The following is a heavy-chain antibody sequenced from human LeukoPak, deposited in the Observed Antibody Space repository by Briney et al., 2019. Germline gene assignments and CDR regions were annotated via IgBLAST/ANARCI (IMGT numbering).Heavy chain of an antibody. CDR2: IYPSDSDT. CDR1: GYTFTDYW. Sequence: GESLKISCKGSGYTFTDYWIAWVRQMPGKGLEWMGIIYPSDSDTRYSPSSQGQVTFSADKSINTAYLQWSSLRASDTAIYYCARQCCRGASPGFDPWGQGTLVTVSS. J-gene: IGHJ5*02. D-gene: IGHD3-10*01. CDR3: ARQCCRGASPGFDP. V-gene: IGHV5-51*01.